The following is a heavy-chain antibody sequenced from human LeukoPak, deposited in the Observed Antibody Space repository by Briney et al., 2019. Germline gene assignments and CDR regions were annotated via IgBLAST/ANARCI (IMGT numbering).Heavy chain of an antibody. Sequence: PEASVKVSCKASGYTFTSYDINWVRQATGQGLEWMGWMNPNSGNTGYAQKFQGRVTMTRDTSISTAYMELSSLISEDSAVYFCARRADHYDSSCYQHWGQGTLVTVSS. D-gene: IGHD3-22*01. CDR1: GYTFTSYD. CDR3: ARRADHYDSSCYQH. J-gene: IGHJ4*02. CDR2: MNPNSGNT. V-gene: IGHV1-8*01.